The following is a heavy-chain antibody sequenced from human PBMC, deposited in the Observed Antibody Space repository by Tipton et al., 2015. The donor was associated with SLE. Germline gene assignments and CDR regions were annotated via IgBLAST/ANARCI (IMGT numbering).Heavy chain of an antibody. CDR3: ARIAIAPAMGEYYFDS. D-gene: IGHD2-2*01. V-gene: IGHV4-39*07. J-gene: IGHJ4*02. Sequence: LRLSCTVSGGSISSSSYYWGWIRQPPGKGLEWIGSIYYSGSTYYNPSLKSRVTTSVDTSKNQFSLNLNSVTAADTAVYYCARIAIAPAMGEYYFDSWGQGTLVTVSS. CDR2: IYYSGST. CDR1: GGSISSSSYY.